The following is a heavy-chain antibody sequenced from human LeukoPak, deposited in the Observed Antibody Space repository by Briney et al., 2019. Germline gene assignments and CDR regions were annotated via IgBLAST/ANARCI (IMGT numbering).Heavy chain of an antibody. CDR3: AREGSYCVGGDCYSFDF. J-gene: IGHJ4*02. D-gene: IGHD2-21*02. V-gene: IGHV1-2*02. CDR1: GYRFISNY. Sequence: ASVKVSCKASGYRFISNYIQWVRQAPGLGPEWMGWMHPGNGNTRYAEKFQGRVTMTRDTFINTAYMDLSSLRSDDTAVYYCAREGSYCVGGDCYSFDFWGQGTLITVSS. CDR2: MHPGNGNT.